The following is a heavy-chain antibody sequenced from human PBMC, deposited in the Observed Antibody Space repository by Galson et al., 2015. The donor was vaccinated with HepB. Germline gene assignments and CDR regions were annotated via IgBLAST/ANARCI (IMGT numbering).Heavy chain of an antibody. J-gene: IGHJ4*02. Sequence: SLRLSCAASGFTFSSYAMHWVRQAPGKGLEWVAVISYDGSNKYYADSVKGRFAISRDNSKNTLYLQMNSLRAEDTAVYYCTTDGEMATFDYWGQGTLVTVSS. CDR1: GFTFSSYA. D-gene: IGHD5-24*01. CDR3: TTDGEMATFDY. CDR2: ISYDGSNK. V-gene: IGHV3-30*09.